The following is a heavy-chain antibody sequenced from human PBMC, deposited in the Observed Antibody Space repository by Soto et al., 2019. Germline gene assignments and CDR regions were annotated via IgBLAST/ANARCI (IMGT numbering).Heavy chain of an antibody. V-gene: IGHV1-69*02. CDR1: GGTFSSYT. J-gene: IGHJ6*02. CDR2: IIPILGIA. Sequence: QVQLVQSGAEVKKPGSSVKVSCKASGGTFSSYTISWVRQAPGQGLEWMGRIIPILGIANYAQKFQGRVTITADXXTXTXXMELSSVRSEDTVVYYCARVEMATGDYFYYYGMDVWGQGTTVTVSS. D-gene: IGHD7-27*01. CDR3: ARVEMATGDYFYYYGMDV.